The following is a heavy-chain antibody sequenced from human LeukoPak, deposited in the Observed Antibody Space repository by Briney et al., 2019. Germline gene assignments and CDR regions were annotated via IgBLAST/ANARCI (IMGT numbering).Heavy chain of an antibody. D-gene: IGHD3-10*01. Sequence: PSETLSLTCAVYGGSFSGYYWSWIRQPPGKGLEWIGEINHSGSTNYNPSLKSRVTISVDTSKNQFSLKLSSVTAADTAVYYCARAVRAYYGSGSPTFDYWGQGTLVTVSS. CDR3: ARAVRAYYGSGSPTFDY. CDR1: GGSFSGYY. V-gene: IGHV4-34*01. J-gene: IGHJ4*02. CDR2: INHSGST.